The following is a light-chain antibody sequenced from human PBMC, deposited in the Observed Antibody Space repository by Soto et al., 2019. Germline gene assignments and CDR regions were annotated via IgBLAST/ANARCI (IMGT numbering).Light chain of an antibody. CDR1: QSSNNY. Sequence: NQPRATLSLSQGERSTLSCITHQSSNNYLAWYQQKPGQAPRLVIYGASNRATGIPDRFSGSGSGTDFTLTTIRPVPQEFSVNYYHQQINTTLTFGQGTKVDIK. CDR2: GAS. CDR3: HQQINTTLT. J-gene: IGKJ1*01. V-gene: IGKV3-11*01.